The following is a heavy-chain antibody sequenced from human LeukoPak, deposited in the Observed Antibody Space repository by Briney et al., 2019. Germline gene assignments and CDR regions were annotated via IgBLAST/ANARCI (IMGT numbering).Heavy chain of an antibody. V-gene: IGHV3-33*01. J-gene: IGHJ4*02. CDR2: IWYDGRNI. D-gene: IGHD3-22*01. CDR3: ARSPMNRYYYDSSGYYPKYYFDY. Sequence: GGSLRLSCAASGFTFSNYGMHWVRQAPGKGLEWVAVIWYDGRNIYYADSVKGRFTISRDNSKNTLYLQMNSLRAEDTAVYYCARSPMNRYYYDSSGYYPKYYFDYWGQGTLVTVSS. CDR1: GFTFSNYG.